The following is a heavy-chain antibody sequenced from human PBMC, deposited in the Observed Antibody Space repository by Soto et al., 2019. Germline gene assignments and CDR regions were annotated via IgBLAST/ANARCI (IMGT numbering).Heavy chain of an antibody. Sequence: QITLKESGPPLVKPTQTLTLTCTFSGFSLSTSGVSVGWIRQPPGKALEWLALIYWNDDKRYSPSLKTRLTITKDTSKNPVVLTMTNRDPVDTATYYCAQRTRTSVTWGQGTLVTVSS. J-gene: IGHJ4*02. V-gene: IGHV2-5*01. D-gene: IGHD4-17*01. CDR3: AQRTRTSVT. CDR2: IYWNDDK. CDR1: GFSLSTSGVS.